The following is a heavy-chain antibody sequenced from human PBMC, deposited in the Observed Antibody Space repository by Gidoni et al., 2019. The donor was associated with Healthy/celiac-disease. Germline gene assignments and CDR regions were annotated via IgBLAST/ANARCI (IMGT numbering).Heavy chain of an antibody. V-gene: IGHV3-33*01. CDR2: IWYDGSNK. Sequence: QVQLVASGGGVVQPGRSLRLSCAAPGFTFSSYGMHWVRQAPGKGLEWVAVIWYDGSNKYYADSVKGRFTISRDNSKNTLYLQMNSLRAEDTAVYYCARGLSTPGVGYDWGQGTLVTVSS. CDR1: GFTFSSYG. CDR3: ARGLSTPGVGYD. J-gene: IGHJ4*02. D-gene: IGHD2-8*02.